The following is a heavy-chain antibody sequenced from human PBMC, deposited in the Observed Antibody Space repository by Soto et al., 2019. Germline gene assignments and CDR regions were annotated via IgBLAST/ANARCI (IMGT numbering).Heavy chain of an antibody. J-gene: IGHJ4*02. Sequence: GLSLRLSCASSGFTFSSYCMHWVRQAPGKGLEGVAVIWYDGSNKYHADSVKGGVTISRDNSKNMLYLQMNSLRAEDTAVSYCARERGRQMGKIFYFDYWCQAILVT. CDR1: GFTFSSYC. D-gene: IGHD3-3*01. CDR2: IWYDGSNK. V-gene: IGHV3-33*01. CDR3: ARERGRQMGKIFYFDY.